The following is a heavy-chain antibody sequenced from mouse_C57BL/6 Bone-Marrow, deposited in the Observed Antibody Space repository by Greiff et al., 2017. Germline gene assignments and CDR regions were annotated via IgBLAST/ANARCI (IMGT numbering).Heavy chain of an antibody. J-gene: IGHJ4*01. CDR2: ISSGSSTI. CDR1: GFTFSDYG. Sequence: EVQRVESGGGLVKPGGSLKLSCAASGFTFSDYGMHWVRQAPEKGLEWVAYISSGSSTIYYADTVKGRFTISRDNAKNTLFLQMTSLRSEDTAMYYCAREAYYYGSSFYAMDYWGQGTSVTVSS. CDR3: AREAYYYGSSFYAMDY. V-gene: IGHV5-17*01. D-gene: IGHD1-1*01.